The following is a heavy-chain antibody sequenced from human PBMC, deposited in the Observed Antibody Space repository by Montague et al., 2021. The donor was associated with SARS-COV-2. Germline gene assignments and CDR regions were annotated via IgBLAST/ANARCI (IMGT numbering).Heavy chain of an antibody. CDR1: GGSFSGYY. Sequence: SETLSLTCAVYGGSFSGYYWSWIRQPPGKGLEWIGEINHSGSTNYNPSLKSRVTISVDTSKNQFSLKLSSVTAADTAVYYCARGRTGTTFYYYYYYGMDVWGRGTLVTVSS. D-gene: IGHD1-7*01. V-gene: IGHV4-34*01. CDR2: INHSGST. J-gene: IGHJ6*02. CDR3: ARGRTGTTFYYYYYYGMDV.